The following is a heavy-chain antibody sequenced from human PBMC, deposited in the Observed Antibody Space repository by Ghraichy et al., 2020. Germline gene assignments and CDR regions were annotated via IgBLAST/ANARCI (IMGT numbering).Heavy chain of an antibody. V-gene: IGHV3-48*02. CDR3: ARDFEEHTSQSYYYGMDV. J-gene: IGHJ6*04. CDR2: ISNSGSTI. D-gene: IGHD3-9*01. Sequence: GGSLRLSCAVSGFTFSNYNMNWVRQTPGKGLEWVSYISNSGSTIYYADSVKGRFTISRDNAKNSLYLQMNSLRDEDTAVYYCARDFEEHTSQSYYYGMDVWCTRTTVIVS. CDR1: GFTFSNYN.